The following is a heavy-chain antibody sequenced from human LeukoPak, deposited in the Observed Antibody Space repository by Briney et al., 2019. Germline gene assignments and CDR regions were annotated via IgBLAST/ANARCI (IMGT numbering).Heavy chain of an antibody. V-gene: IGHV4-39*01. Sequence: SETLSFTCTVSGGSISSSSYYWGWIRQPPGKGLEWIGSIYYSGSTYYNPSLKSRVTISVDTSKNQFSLKLSSVTAADTAVYYCARHHDSSDWSDYWGQGTLVTVSS. J-gene: IGHJ4*02. CDR2: IYYSGST. CDR3: ARHHDSSDWSDY. CDR1: GGSISSSSYY. D-gene: IGHD3-22*01.